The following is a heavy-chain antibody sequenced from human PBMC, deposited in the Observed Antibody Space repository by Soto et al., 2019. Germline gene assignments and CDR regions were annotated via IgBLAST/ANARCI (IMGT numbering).Heavy chain of an antibody. J-gene: IGHJ6*04. CDR1: GGSFSGHF. V-gene: IGHV4-34*02. CDR2: INHSGGT. D-gene: IGHD3-10*01. Sequence: QVHLQLSGAGLLKPSETLSLTCTVYGGSFSGHFGSWIRQPPGKGLARIGEINHSGGTNYNQSLKSRVTIAVDTPQNQSSLKVNSVSAADAAVYCCARGSAGRGSYYSGMDVWGKGTTVTVSS. CDR3: ARGSAGRGSYYSGMDV.